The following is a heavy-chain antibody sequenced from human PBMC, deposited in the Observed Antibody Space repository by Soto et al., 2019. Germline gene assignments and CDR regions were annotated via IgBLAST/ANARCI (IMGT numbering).Heavy chain of an antibody. V-gene: IGHV3-11*01. J-gene: IGHJ6*02. CDR2: ISSSGSTI. D-gene: IGHD3-3*01. CDR3: AKGQGGYYDFWSGYSPPYYYYGMDV. Sequence: PGGSLRLSCAASGFTFSDYYMSWIRQAPGKGLEWVSYISSSGSTIYYADSVKGRFTISRDSAKKSLYLQMNSLRAEDTAVYYCAKGQGGYYDFWSGYSPPYYYYGMDVWGQGTTVTVSS. CDR1: GFTFSDYY.